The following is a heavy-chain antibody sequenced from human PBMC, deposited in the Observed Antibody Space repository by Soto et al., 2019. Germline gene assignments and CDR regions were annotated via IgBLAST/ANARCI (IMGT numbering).Heavy chain of an antibody. V-gene: IGHV3-23*01. D-gene: IGHD3-22*01. J-gene: IGHJ4*02. CDR2: ISGSGGST. CDR1: GFTFSSYA. Sequence: LSCAASGFTFSSYALSCVRQAPGKGLEWVSAISGSGGSTYYADSVKGRFTISRDNSKNTLYLQMNSLRAEDTAVYYCAKVMIAVATESYFDYWGQGNLVTVSS. CDR3: AKVMIAVATESYFDY.